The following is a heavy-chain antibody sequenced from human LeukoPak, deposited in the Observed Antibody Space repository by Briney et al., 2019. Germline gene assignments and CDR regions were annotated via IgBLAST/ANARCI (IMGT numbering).Heavy chain of an antibody. Sequence: GASVKVSCKASGYTFVSYGITWVRQAPGQGLEWMGWINPNSGGTNYAQKFQGRVTMTRDTSISTAYMELSRLRSDDTAVYYCARDIRVVIAAAGSLPTIWGQGTMVTVST. CDR2: INPNSGGT. D-gene: IGHD6-13*01. V-gene: IGHV1-2*02. CDR3: ARDIRVVIAAAGSLPTI. J-gene: IGHJ3*02. CDR1: GYTFVSYG.